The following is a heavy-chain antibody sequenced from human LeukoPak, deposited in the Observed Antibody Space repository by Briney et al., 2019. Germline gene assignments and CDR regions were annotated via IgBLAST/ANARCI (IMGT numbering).Heavy chain of an antibody. Sequence: ASVKVSCKASGYTFTSYYMHWVRQAPGQGLEWMGIINPSGGSTSYAQKFQGRVTMTRDTSTSTVYMELSSLRSEDTAVYYCAREARRYGSSWYLDYWGQGTLVTVSS. CDR2: INPSGGST. CDR1: GYTFTSYY. J-gene: IGHJ4*02. D-gene: IGHD6-13*01. V-gene: IGHV1-46*01. CDR3: AREARRYGSSWYLDY.